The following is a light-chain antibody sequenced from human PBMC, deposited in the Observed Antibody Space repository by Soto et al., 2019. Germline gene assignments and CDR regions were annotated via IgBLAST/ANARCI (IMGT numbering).Light chain of an antibody. J-gene: IGLJ1*01. CDR2: GVS. CDR3: SSYTRSSTRV. Sequence: QSVLNQPASVSGSPGQSITISCTGTSSDVGGYNYVSWYQQHPGKAPKLMIYGVSNRPSGGSNRFSGSKSGNTASLTISGLQAEDEADYYCSSYTRSSTRVFGTGTKVTAL. V-gene: IGLV2-14*01. CDR1: SSDVGGYNY.